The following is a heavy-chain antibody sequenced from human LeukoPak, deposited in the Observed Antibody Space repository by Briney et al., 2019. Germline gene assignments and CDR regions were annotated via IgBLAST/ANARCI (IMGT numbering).Heavy chain of an antibody. V-gene: IGHV4-59*01. J-gene: IGHJ5*02. D-gene: IGHD3-3*01. CDR1: GGSISSYY. CDR3: ARAGTGDYDFRSGYYKGRWFDP. CDR2: IYYSGST. Sequence: SETLSLTCTVSGGSISSYYWSWIRQPPGKGLEWIGYIYYSGSTNYNPSLKSRVTISVDTSKNQFSLKLSSVTAADTAVYYCARAGTGDYDFRSGYYKGRWFDPWGQGTLVTVSS.